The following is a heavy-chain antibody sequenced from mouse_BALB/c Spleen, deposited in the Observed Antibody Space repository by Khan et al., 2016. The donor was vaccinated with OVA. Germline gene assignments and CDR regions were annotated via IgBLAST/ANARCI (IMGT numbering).Heavy chain of an antibody. CDR2: INPSTDYT. Sequence: VQLQESGAELAKPGASVKMSCKASDYTFTNYWMHWVKQRPGQGLEWIGYINPSTDYTEYNQKFKDKATSTADKSSSTAYMQLSSLTSEDSAVYYCVNHGSSSAWFTYWGQGTLVTVSA. J-gene: IGHJ3*01. CDR1: DYTFTNYW. V-gene: IGHV1-7*01. D-gene: IGHD1-1*01. CDR3: VNHGSSSAWFTY.